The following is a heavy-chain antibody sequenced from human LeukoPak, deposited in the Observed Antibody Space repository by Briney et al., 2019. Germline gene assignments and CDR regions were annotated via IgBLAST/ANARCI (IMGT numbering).Heavy chain of an antibody. Sequence: ASVTASCKASGGSFRSSTFAWVRQAPGRGLEWMGGIIPIFGTANYPLEFQGRATITTDESTSTVYMELSSLISEDTAMYYCARGPLHVALSSGYLKWLDPWGQGSLVTVSS. V-gene: IGHV1-69*05. CDR1: GGSFRSST. CDR3: ARGPLHVALSSGYLKWLDP. CDR2: IIPIFGTA. J-gene: IGHJ5*02. D-gene: IGHD3-22*01.